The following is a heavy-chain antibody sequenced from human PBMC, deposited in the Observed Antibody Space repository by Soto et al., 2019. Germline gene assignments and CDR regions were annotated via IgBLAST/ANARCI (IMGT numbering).Heavy chain of an antibody. CDR3: AKVATGNDYYGSGSPPPDWFDP. J-gene: IGHJ5*02. Sequence: GGSLRLSCAASGFTFSSYAMSWVRQAPGKGLEWFSAISGSGWRTYYADSVKGRFTISRDKSKNTLYLQMNSLRAEDTAVYYSAKVATGNDYYGSGSPPPDWFDPWGQGTLVTV. V-gene: IGHV3-23*01. D-gene: IGHD3-10*01. CDR2: ISGSGWRT. CDR1: GFTFSSYA.